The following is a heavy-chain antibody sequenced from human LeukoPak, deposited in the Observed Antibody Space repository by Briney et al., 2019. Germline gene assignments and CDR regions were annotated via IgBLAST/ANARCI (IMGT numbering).Heavy chain of an antibody. D-gene: IGHD6-13*01. CDR3: ARAPLLLRAAAGNEPFDY. CDR2: INPSGGST. Sequence: GASVKVSCKASGYTFTSYYMHWVRQAPGQGLEWMGIINPSGGSTSYAQKFQGRVTMTRDMSTSTVYMELSSLRSEDTAVYYCARAPLLLRAAAGNEPFDYWGQGTLVTVSS. J-gene: IGHJ4*02. V-gene: IGHV1-46*01. CDR1: GYTFTSYY.